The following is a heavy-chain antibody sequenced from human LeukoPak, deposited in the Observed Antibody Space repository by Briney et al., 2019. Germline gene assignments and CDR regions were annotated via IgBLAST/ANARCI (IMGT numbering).Heavy chain of an antibody. CDR2: FDPEDGET. D-gene: IGHD6-19*01. J-gene: IGHJ4*02. CDR1: GYTLPELS. CDR3: ATDFLAVAVYFDY. V-gene: IGHV1-24*01. Sequence: ASVKVSCQVSGYTLPELSMLWVRQAPGTGLEWTGDFDPEDGETIYAQKLQGRVTIHEDTPTDTAYMQLSSLRSEDTAVYYCATDFLAVAVYFDYGGQGTLVTVSS.